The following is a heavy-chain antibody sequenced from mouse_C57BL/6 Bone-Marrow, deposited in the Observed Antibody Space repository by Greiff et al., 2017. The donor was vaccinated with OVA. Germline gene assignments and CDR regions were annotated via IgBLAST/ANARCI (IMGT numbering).Heavy chain of an antibody. D-gene: IGHD2-3*01. V-gene: IGHV1-75*01. CDR3: ARSLYDGYPLWYFDV. CDR1: GYTFTDYY. Sequence: QVQLQQSGPELVKPGASVKISCKASGYTFTDYYINWVKQRPGQGLEWIGWIFPGSGSTYYNEKFKGKATLTVDKSSSTAYMLLSSLTSEDSAVYFCARSLYDGYPLWYFDVWGTGTTVTVSS. J-gene: IGHJ1*03. CDR2: IFPGSGST.